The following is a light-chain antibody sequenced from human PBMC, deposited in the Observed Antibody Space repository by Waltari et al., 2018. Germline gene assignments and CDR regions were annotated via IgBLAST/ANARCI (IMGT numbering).Light chain of an antibody. CDR3: QQGGRWPFIT. CDR1: QSVSSY. CDR2: DVS. Sequence: EIVLTQSPATLSLSPGERAALSCTASQSVSSYLAWYQQKPGQAPRLLIYDVSNRATGIPARFSGSGAGTDFTLTISTLEPEDFAVYYCQQGGRWPFITFGQGTKVEIK. J-gene: IGKJ1*01. V-gene: IGKV3-11*01.